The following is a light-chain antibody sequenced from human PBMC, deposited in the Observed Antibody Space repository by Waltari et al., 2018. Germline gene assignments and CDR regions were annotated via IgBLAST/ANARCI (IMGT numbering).Light chain of an antibody. V-gene: IGKV2-30*01. CDR3: LQAPIT. J-gene: IGKJ3*01. CDR1: QSLENTDGNTY. CDR2: KVS. Sequence: DVMLTQSPLFLPVTLGQPASISCRSTQSLENTDGNTYLDWFLQRPGQSPRRLIYKVSERDSGVPDRVSGSGSGTNFTLKISRVEAEDVGVYYCLQAPITFGPGTRVDIK.